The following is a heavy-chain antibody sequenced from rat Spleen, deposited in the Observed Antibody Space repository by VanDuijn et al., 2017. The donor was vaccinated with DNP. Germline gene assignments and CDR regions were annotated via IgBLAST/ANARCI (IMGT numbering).Heavy chain of an antibody. CDR2: ITNSGSST. Sequence: EVQLVESGGGLVQPGRSLKLSCAASGFTFSNYYMAWVRQAPTKGLEWVASITNSGSSTYYRDSVKGRFTITRDNAKSTLYLQMDSLRSEETATYYCTRDHYTTDYYYDVMDALGQGASVTVSS. CDR1: GFTFSNYY. J-gene: IGHJ4*01. D-gene: IGHD1-6*01. CDR3: TRDHYTTDYYYDVMDA. V-gene: IGHV5S23*01.